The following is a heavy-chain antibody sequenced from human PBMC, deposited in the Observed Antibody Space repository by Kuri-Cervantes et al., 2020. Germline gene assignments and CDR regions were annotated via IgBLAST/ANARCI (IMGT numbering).Heavy chain of an antibody. V-gene: IGHV3-48*03. J-gene: IGHJ6*02. Sequence: GESLKISCAASGFTFSSYEMNWVRQAPGKGLEWVSYISSSGSTIYYADSVKGRFTISRDNAKNSLYLQMNSLRAEDTAVYYCARDSIVVVPAASYYYYYGMDVWGQGTTVTVSS. CDR3: ARDSIVVVPAASYYYYYGMDV. CDR1: GFTFSSYE. D-gene: IGHD2-2*01. CDR2: ISSSGSTI.